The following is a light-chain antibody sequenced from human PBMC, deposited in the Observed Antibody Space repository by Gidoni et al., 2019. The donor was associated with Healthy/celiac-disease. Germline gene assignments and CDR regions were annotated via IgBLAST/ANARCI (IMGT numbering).Light chain of an antibody. J-gene: IGKJ1*01. CDR1: QSISSY. V-gene: IGKV1-39*01. CDR2: AAS. CDR3: QQSYSTPVA. Sequence: DIQMTQSPSSLSASVGDRVTITCQASQSISSYLTWYQQKPGKAPKLLIYAASSLQSGVPSRFSGSGSGTDFTLTISSQQPEDFATYYWQQSYSTPVAFGQGTKVEIK.